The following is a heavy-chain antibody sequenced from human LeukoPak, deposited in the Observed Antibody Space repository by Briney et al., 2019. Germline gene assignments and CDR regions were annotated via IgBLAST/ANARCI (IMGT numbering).Heavy chain of an antibody. D-gene: IGHD3-3*01. CDR3: ARDSIRGVRLLDY. CDR2: ISPDSGGT. V-gene: IGHV1-2*02. J-gene: IGHJ4*02. Sequence: ASVKVSCKASGYTFTGYYMHWVRQAPGQGPEWMGWISPDSGGTHYAQKFQGRVTVTGDSSISTAYMELTGLIFDDTAVYYCARDSIRGVRLLDYWGQGTLVTVSS. CDR1: GYTFTGYY.